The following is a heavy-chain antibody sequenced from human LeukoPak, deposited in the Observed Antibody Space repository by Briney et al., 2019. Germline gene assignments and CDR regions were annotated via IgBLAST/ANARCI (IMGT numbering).Heavy chain of an antibody. CDR1: GYTFTSYD. D-gene: IGHD7-27*01. CDR3: LTTSNWGSVIFDY. V-gene: IGHV1-8*01. J-gene: IGHJ4*02. Sequence: ASVKVSCKASGYTFTSYDIHWVRQATGQGLEWMGWMDTNSDNTVSAQKFQGRVTLTRDTSISTAYMELRSPRSEDTAVYYCLTTSNWGSVIFDYWGQGTLVTASS. CDR2: MDTNSDNT.